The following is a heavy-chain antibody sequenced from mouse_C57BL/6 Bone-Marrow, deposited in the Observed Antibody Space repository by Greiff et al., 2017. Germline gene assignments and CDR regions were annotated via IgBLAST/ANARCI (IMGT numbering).Heavy chain of an antibody. CDR3: ARPSRGYFDY. Sequence: DVKLVESGGDLVKPGGSLKLSCAASGFTFSSYGMSWVRQTPDKRLEWVATISSGGSYTYYPDSVKGRFTISRDNAKNTLYLQMSSLKSEDTAMYYCARPSRGYFDYWGQGTTLTVSS. CDR2: ISSGGSYT. CDR1: GFTFSSYG. V-gene: IGHV5-6*02. J-gene: IGHJ2*01.